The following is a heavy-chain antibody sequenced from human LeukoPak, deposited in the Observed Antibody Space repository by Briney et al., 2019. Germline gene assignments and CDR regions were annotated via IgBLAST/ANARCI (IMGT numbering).Heavy chain of an antibody. V-gene: IGHV4-31*03. Sequence: SSETLSLTCTVSGGSISGGGYYWSWIRQHPGKGLEWIGYIYYSGSTYYNPSLKSRVTISVDTSKNQFSLKLSSVTAADTAVYYCARRRGYSFLVYFDYWGQGTLVTVSS. D-gene: IGHD5-18*01. CDR1: GGSISGGGYY. CDR3: ARRRGYSFLVYFDY. J-gene: IGHJ4*02. CDR2: IYYSGST.